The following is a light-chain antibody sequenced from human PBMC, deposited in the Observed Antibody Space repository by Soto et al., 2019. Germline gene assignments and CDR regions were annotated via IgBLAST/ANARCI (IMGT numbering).Light chain of an antibody. CDR2: RNN. V-gene: IGLV1-47*01. Sequence: QSVLTQPPSASGTPGQRVTISCSGSSSNIGSNYVYWYQQLPGTAPRLLIYRNNQRTSGVPDRFSGSKAGTSASLAISVLRYEEEADYYCSAWDDSLSGRVFGGGTKLTVL. CDR1: SSNIGSNY. J-gene: IGLJ3*02. CDR3: SAWDDSLSGRV.